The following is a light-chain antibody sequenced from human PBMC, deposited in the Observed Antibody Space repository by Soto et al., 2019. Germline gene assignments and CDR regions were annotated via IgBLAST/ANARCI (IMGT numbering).Light chain of an antibody. J-gene: IGKJ1*01. CDR3: QQYGGSRWT. Sequence: EIVLTQSPGTLSLSPGERATLSCRASQSVSSTYLAWYQQKPGQAPRLLIYGASNRATGIPDRFSGSGSGTDFTLTISRLEAEYFAVYYCQQYGGSRWTFGQGTRVDI. CDR1: QSVSSTY. CDR2: GAS. V-gene: IGKV3-20*01.